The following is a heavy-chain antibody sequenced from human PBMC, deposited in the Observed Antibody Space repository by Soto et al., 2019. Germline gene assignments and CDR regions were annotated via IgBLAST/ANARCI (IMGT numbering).Heavy chain of an antibody. D-gene: IGHD3-10*01. J-gene: IGHJ4*02. CDR3: AREVPGVTSFDY. CDR2: INAGVDGT. CDR1: GYASLSYA. V-gene: IGHV1-3*01. Sequence: QVQLVQSGPEMMQPGASVKVSCKASGYASLSYAMHWVRQVHGQVYEWLGWINAGVDGTMYSERFQGRVRITRDTSANTVEMELNALTSEDTAVYYCAREVPGVTSFDYWGQGTLVIVSS.